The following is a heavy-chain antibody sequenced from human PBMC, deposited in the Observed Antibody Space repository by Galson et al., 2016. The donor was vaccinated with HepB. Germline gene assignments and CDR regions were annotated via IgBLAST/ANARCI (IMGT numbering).Heavy chain of an antibody. Sequence: SLRLSCAASGFTFSSYAMSWVRQAPGKGLEWVSAISVVDVDTYYADSVKGRFTISRDTSRTTLYLQMNSLRAEDTALYYCAKDIQQWLVRGNDAFDIWGQGTMVTVSS. CDR2: ISVVDVDT. D-gene: IGHD6-19*01. V-gene: IGHV3-23*01. CDR1: GFTFSSYA. CDR3: AKDIQQWLVRGNDAFDI. J-gene: IGHJ3*02.